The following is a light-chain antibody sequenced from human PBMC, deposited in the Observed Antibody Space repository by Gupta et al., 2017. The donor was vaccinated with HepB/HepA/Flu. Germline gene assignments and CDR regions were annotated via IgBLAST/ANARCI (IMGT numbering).Light chain of an antibody. CDR3: QQYGSSPCS. CDR1: QSIGSDY. Sequence: EIVLTQSPGTLSLSPGERATLSCRASQSIGSDYLAWYQQKPGQAPRLLIYDASSRATGIPDRFSGSGSGTDFTLTISRLEPEDFAVYYCQQYGSSPCSFGQGTKLEIK. CDR2: DAS. J-gene: IGKJ2*04. V-gene: IGKV3-20*01.